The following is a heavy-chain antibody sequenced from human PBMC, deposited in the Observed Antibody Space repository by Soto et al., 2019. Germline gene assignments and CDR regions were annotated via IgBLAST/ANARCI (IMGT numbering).Heavy chain of an antibody. CDR1: GGSISSYY. CDR3: ARHGPSLRYFDWSIDY. V-gene: IGHV4-59*08. Sequence: SETLSLTCTVSGGSISSYYWSWIRQPPGKGLEWIGYIYYSGSTNYNPSIKSRVNISEDKSKNQFSLKMRSMTAADTAVYYCARHGPSLRYFDWSIDYWGQGTLVTVS. D-gene: IGHD3-9*01. J-gene: IGHJ4*02. CDR2: IYYSGST.